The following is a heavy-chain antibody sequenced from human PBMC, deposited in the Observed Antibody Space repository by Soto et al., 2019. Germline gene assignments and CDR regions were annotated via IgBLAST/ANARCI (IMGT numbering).Heavy chain of an antibody. Sequence: PGGSLRLSCAASGFTFSNYGMHWARQAPGKGLEWVGRIRTKTDGGTTDYAAPVKGRFTLSRNDTKNTLFLQMSSLRTEDTAVYYCTSRFCSSTSCSPYDYWGQGTLVTVSS. D-gene: IGHD2-2*01. CDR3: TSRFCSSTSCSPYDY. CDR2: IRTKTDGGTT. V-gene: IGHV3-15*01. J-gene: IGHJ4*02. CDR1: GFTFSNYG.